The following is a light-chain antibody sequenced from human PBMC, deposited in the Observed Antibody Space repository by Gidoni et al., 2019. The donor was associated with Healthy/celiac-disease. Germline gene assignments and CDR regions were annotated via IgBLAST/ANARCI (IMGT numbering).Light chain of an antibody. J-gene: IGLJ2*01. CDR1: SSNIGRNY. CDR2: RNN. CDR3: AAWDDSLSGGV. Sequence: QSVLTKPPSASGTPGQRVTISCSGSSSNIGRNYVYWYQQLPGTAPKLLIYRNNQRPSGVPDRFSGSKSGTSASLAISGHRSEDEADYYCAAWDDSLSGGVFGGGTKLTVL. V-gene: IGLV1-47*01.